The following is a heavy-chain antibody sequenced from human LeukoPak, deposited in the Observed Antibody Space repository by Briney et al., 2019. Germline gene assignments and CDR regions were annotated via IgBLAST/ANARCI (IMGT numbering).Heavy chain of an antibody. CDR3: AKDYKRLRYFDWLLFAIDY. V-gene: IGHV3-64*04. CDR2: ISSNGGST. J-gene: IGHJ4*02. D-gene: IGHD3-9*01. Sequence: GGSLRLSCSASGFTFSTYAMHWVRQAPGKGLEYVSAISSNGGSTYYADSVKGRFTISRDNSKNTLYLQMNSLRAEDTAVYYCAKDYKRLRYFDWLLFAIDYWGQGTLVTVSS. CDR1: GFTFSTYA.